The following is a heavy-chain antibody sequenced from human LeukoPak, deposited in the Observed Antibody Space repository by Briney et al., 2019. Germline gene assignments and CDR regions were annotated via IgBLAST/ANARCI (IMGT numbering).Heavy chain of an antibody. CDR1: GYTFTGYY. CDR3: ARGETTVTYFDY. CDR2: INPNSGGT. Sequence: GASVKVSCKASGYTFTGYYIHWVRQAPGQGLEWMAWINPNSGGTNYAQKFQGRVTMTRDASISTAYMELSRLRSDDTAVYYCARGETTVTYFDYWGQGTLVTVS. D-gene: IGHD4-17*01. J-gene: IGHJ4*02. V-gene: IGHV1-2*02.